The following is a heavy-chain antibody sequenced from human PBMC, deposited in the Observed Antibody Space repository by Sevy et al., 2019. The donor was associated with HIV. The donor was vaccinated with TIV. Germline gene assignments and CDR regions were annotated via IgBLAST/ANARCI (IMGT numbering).Heavy chain of an antibody. J-gene: IGHJ4*02. V-gene: IGHV1-8*01. D-gene: IGHD2-21*02. CDR1: GYTLTDYD. CDR2: MNPNSGHT. CDR3: AKLASCGGDCYYFDF. Sequence: ASVKVSCKASGYTLTDYDITWVRQVTRQGLELVGWMNPNSGHTAYTENFQGRVSTTRDTSISTAYMELSSLRSEDTAVYYCAKLASCGGDCYYFDFWGQGTLVTVSS.